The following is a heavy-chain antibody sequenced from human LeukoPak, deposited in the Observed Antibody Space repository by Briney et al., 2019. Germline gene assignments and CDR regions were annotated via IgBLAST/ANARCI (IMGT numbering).Heavy chain of an antibody. V-gene: IGHV1-2*02. CDR2: INPNSGDT. J-gene: IGHJ4*02. D-gene: IGHD1-1*01. CDR3: ARDRHWNQGNFDY. CDR1: GYTITGYY. Sequence: VASVKLSCKASGYTITGYYIHWVRQAPGQGLEWMGWINPNSGDTNYAQKFQGRVTMTRDTSINTAFMQLSRLRSEDTAVYYCARDRHWNQGNFDYWGQGTLVTVSS.